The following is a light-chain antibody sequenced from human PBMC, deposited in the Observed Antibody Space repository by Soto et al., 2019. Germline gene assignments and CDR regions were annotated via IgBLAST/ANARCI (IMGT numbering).Light chain of an antibody. Sequence: QSALAQPASVSGSPGQSITISCTGTSSDVGAYDYVSWYQHPPGKAPKRMIYEVSNRPSGVSNRFSGSKSGNTASLTISGLQAEDEADYYCCSYTTSSTLGVIFGGGTQLTVL. CDR3: CSYTTSSTLGVI. CDR2: EVS. V-gene: IGLV2-14*01. CDR1: SSDVGAYDY. J-gene: IGLJ2*01.